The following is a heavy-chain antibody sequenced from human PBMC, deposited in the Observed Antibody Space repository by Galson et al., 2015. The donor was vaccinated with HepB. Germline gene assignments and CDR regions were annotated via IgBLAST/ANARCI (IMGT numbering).Heavy chain of an antibody. Sequence: SVKVSCKASGGTFSSYAISWVRQAPGQGLEWMGGIIPIFGTANYAQKFQGRVTITADESTSTAYMELSSLRSEDTAVYYCARGYYYDSSGYYYSFDYWGQGTLVTVSS. D-gene: IGHD3-22*01. CDR1: GGTFSSYA. CDR2: IIPIFGTA. J-gene: IGHJ4*02. V-gene: IGHV1-69*13. CDR3: ARGYYYDSSGYYYSFDY.